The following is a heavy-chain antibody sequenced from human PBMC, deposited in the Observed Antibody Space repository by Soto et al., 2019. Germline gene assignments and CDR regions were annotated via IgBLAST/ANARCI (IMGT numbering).Heavy chain of an antibody. V-gene: IGHV5-10-1*01. CDR3: ARLQYDILTGAHDH. J-gene: IGHJ4*02. D-gene: IGHD3-9*01. CDR1: GYDFTNYW. Sequence: PGESLKISCNVSGYDFTNYWISWVRQVPGKGLEWMGRIDPSDSYTTYNPSFQGHVTMSADKSITTAYLQWSGLKASDTAIYYCARLQYDILTGAHDHWGQGTPVTVSS. CDR2: IDPSDSYT.